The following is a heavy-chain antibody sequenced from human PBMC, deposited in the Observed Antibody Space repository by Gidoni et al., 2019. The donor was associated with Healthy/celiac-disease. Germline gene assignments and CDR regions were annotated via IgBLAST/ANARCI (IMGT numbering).Heavy chain of an antibody. CDR2: IGTAGDT. V-gene: IGHV3-13*01. Sequence: EVQLVESGGGLVQPGGSLRLSCAASGFTFSSYDMHWVRQATGKGLEWVSAIGTAGDTYYPGSVKGRFTISRENAKNSVYLQMNSLRAGDTAVYYCARGVYCSGGSCSYDYYMDVWGKGTTVTVSS. D-gene: IGHD2-15*01. J-gene: IGHJ6*03. CDR1: GFTFSSYD. CDR3: ARGVYCSGGSCSYDYYMDV.